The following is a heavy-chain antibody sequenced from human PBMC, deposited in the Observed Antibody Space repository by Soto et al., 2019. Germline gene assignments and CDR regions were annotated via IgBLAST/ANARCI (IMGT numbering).Heavy chain of an antibody. Sequence: PSETLSLTCTVSSGSLSSGGYYWRWLPQHPGTGLEWIGHISYSGSTYYNTSLKSRVTISVDTSRNQFSLKLSSVTAADTAVYYCARLGGGVSGWGSPWFDPWGQGTLVTVSS. CDR2: ISYSGST. J-gene: IGHJ5*02. CDR3: ARLGGGVSGWGSPWFDP. CDR1: SGSLSSGGYY. D-gene: IGHD3-10*01. V-gene: IGHV4-31*03.